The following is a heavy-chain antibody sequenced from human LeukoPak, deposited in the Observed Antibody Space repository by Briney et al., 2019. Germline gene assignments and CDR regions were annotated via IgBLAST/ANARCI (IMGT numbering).Heavy chain of an antibody. CDR1: GGSISSYY. CDR3: ARGSGYSGYDRFDY. D-gene: IGHD5-12*01. J-gene: IGHJ4*02. CDR2: IYYSGST. V-gene: IGHV4-59*01. Sequence: SETLSLTCTVSGGSISSYYWSWIRQPPGKGLEWIGYIYYSGSTNYNPSLKSRVTISVDTSKNQFSLKLSSVTAADTAVYYCARGSGYSGYDRFDYWGQGTLVTVSS.